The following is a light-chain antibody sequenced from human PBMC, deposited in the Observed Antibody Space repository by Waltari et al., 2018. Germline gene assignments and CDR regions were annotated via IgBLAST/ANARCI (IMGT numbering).Light chain of an antibody. Sequence: DIQMTQSPSSLSASVGDTVTITGRASQNIASFLNLYQQKPGTAPELLIYSASSSQSGAPSRFSGTGSGTDFTLTIYSLQPEDFATYYCQQSDSTPITFGQGTRLEIK. CDR3: QQSDSTPIT. CDR1: QNIASF. V-gene: IGKV1-39*01. CDR2: SAS. J-gene: IGKJ5*01.